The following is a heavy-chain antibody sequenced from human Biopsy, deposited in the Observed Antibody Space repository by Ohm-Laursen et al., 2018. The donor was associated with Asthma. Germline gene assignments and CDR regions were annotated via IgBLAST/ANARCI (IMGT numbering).Heavy chain of an antibody. CDR2: VNTGNGDT. J-gene: IGHJ3*01. CDR1: GYNFISFA. Sequence: SVRVSCKASGYNFISFAIHWVRQAPGQRLEWMGWVNTGNGDTKYSQKFQGRVTITRDTSAGTAYMELRSLRSEDTATYYCARTYYDFLTGQVKDVFGVWGQGTMVTVSS. CDR3: ARTYYDFLTGQVKDVFGV. V-gene: IGHV1-3*04. D-gene: IGHD3-9*01.